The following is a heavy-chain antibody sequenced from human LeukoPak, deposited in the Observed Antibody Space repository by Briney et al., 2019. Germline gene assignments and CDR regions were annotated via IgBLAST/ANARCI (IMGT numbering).Heavy chain of an antibody. Sequence: SETLSLTCAVYGGSLSSYYCSWIRQPPGKGLEWIGHITHSGSTNYNPSLKNRVTISVDTSKNQFSLKLSSVTAADTAVYYCARGWGYDYVWGSYRPTYYFDYWGQGTLVTVSS. CDR3: ARGWGYDYVWGSYRPTYYFDY. D-gene: IGHD3-16*02. CDR2: ITHSGST. J-gene: IGHJ4*02. CDR1: GGSLSSYY. V-gene: IGHV4-34*01.